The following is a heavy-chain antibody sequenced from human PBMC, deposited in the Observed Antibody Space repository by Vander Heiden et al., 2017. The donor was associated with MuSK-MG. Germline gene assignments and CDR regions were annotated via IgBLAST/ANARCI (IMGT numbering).Heavy chain of an antibody. J-gene: IGHJ4*02. CDR3: TTEDYYGSLRY. Sequence: EVQLVESGGGLVKPGGSLRLPCAASGFTFSNAWMSWVRQAPGKGLEWVGRIKSKTDGGKTDYAAPVKGRFTISRDDSKNTLYLQMNSLKTEDTAVYYCTTEDYYGSLRYWGQGTLVTVSS. CDR2: IKSKTDGGKT. V-gene: IGHV3-15*01. D-gene: IGHD3-10*01. CDR1: GFTFSNAW.